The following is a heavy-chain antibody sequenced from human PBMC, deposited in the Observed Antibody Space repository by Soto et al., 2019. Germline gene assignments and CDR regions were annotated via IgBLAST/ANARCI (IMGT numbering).Heavy chain of an antibody. CDR1: GFTFSSYG. J-gene: IGHJ4*02. D-gene: IGHD3-10*01. V-gene: IGHV3-33*06. Sequence: QVLLVESGGGVVQPGRSLRLSCAASGFTFSSYGMHWVRQAPGKGLEWVAVIWYDGSNKYYADSVKGRFTISRDNSKNTLCLRMNSMRAEDTAVYYCAKEFLWFWELSTLSFDCWGQGTLVTVSS. CDR3: AKEFLWFWELSTLSFDC. CDR2: IWYDGSNK.